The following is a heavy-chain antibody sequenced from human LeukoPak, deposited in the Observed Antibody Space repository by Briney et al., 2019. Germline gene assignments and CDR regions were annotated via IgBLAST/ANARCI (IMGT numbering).Heavy chain of an antibody. CDR1: GFTFSSYW. CDR3: ARDRGYTFDY. D-gene: IGHD3-22*01. CDR2: IKSDGSST. V-gene: IGHV3-74*01. J-gene: IGHJ4*02. Sequence: GGALRLSCAASGFTFSSYWMHWVRQAPGKGLVWLSQIKSDGSSTTYADSVKGRFTISRDNAKNTLYLQMNSLRAEDTAVYYCARDRGYTFDYWGQGTLVTVSS.